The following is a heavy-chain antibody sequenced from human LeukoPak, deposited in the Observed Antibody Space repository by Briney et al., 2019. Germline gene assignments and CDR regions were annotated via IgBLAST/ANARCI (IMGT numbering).Heavy chain of an antibody. CDR2: ISDNGGST. D-gene: IGHD3-10*02. V-gene: IGHV3-64*01. Sequence: GGSLRLSCAASGFTFSAYHMHWVRQAPGKGLEYVSAISDNGGSTYYGNSVKGRFTISRDNSKNTLYLQMGSLRAEDMAVYYCATVMLGVTNGALDYWGQGTLVTVSS. CDR1: GFTFSAYH. J-gene: IGHJ4*02. CDR3: ATVMLGVTNGALDY.